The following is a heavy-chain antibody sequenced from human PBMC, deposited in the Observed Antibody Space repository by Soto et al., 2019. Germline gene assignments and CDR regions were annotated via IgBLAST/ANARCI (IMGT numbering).Heavy chain of an antibody. J-gene: IGHJ6*02. CDR3: ARVGXSRITIFGVVPLFGMDV. CDR2: ISYDGSNK. CDR1: GFTFSSYA. Sequence: PGGSLKLSCAASGFTFSSYAMHWVRQAPGKGLEWVAVISYDGSNKYYADSVKGRFTISRDNSKNTLYLQMNSLRAEDTAVYYCARVGXSRITIFGVVPLFGMDVWGQGTTVTVSS. D-gene: IGHD3-3*01. V-gene: IGHV3-30-3*01.